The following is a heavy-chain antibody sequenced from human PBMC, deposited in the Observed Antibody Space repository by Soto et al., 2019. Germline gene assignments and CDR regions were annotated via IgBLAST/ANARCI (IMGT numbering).Heavy chain of an antibody. CDR3: TTAPNYFGSASSDRDY. CDR1: GFNFNNAW. CDR2: SKSVPDGDKT. Sequence: EVQLVESGGGLVKPGGSLRLSCTASGFNFNNAWMSWVRQAPGKGLEWLGRSKSVPDGDKTDYAAPVKGSFTISRDDSQNIFYLLMDGLRTEDSAIYYCTTAPNYFGSASSDRDYWGLGTLVTFSS. J-gene: IGHJ4*02. D-gene: IGHD3-10*01. V-gene: IGHV3-15*01.